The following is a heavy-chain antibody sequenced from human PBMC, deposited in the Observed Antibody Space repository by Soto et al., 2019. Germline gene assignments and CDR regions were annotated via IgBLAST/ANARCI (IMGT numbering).Heavy chain of an antibody. V-gene: IGHV1-8*01. J-gene: IGHJ5*02. CDR3: ARGNQSGDYSRWFDP. CDR1: GYTFTSYD. CDR2: MNPNSGNT. Sequence: QVQLVQSGAEVKKPGAAVKVSCKASGYTFTSYDINWVRQATGQGFEYLGWMNPNSGNTGNVKKFQGRVTMTRDTSMSPAYMELSSLRSEDTAVYYCARGNQSGDYSRWFDPWGTCTPVTVSS. D-gene: IGHD4-17*01.